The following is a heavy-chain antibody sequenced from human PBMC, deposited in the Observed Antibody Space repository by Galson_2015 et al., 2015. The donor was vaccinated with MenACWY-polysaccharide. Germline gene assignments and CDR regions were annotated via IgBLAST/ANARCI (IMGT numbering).Heavy chain of an antibody. Sequence: SLRLSCAASGFTFSSYAMSWVRQAPGKGLEWVSAISGSGGSTYYADSVKGRFTISRDNSKNTLYLQMNSLRAEDTAVYYCAKGPKYYYDSSGYSYYFDYWGQGTLATVSS. D-gene: IGHD3-22*01. CDR1: GFTFSSYA. J-gene: IGHJ4*02. CDR2: ISGSGGST. V-gene: IGHV3-23*01. CDR3: AKGPKYYYDSSGYSYYFDY.